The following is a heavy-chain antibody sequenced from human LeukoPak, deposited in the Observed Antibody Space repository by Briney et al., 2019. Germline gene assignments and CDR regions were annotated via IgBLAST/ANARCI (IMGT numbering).Heavy chain of an antibody. V-gene: IGHV4-59*01. D-gene: IGHD6-19*01. CDR1: GDSISSYY. CDR2: IYYSGGT. Sequence: PSETLSLTCTVSGDSISSYYWSWIRQPPGKGLEWIGYIYYSGGTDYNPSLKSRVTISVDTSKNQFSLKLSSVTAADTAVYYCARSYSSGWYAPLSYWGQGTLVTVSS. J-gene: IGHJ4*02. CDR3: ARSYSSGWYAPLSY.